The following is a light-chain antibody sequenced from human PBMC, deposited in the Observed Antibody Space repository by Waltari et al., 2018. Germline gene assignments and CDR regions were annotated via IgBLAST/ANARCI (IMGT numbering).Light chain of an antibody. J-gene: IGLJ3*02. Sequence: QSVLTQPPSTSGTPGQRVIISCSGSSSNIGSNVVNWSQQLPGKAPKLVIYRNDQRPSGVPDRFSGSKSGTSASLAISGLQGEDEADYYCAAWDDSLHGHWVFGGGTKVTVL. CDR1: SSNIGSNV. CDR2: RND. CDR3: AAWDDSLHGHWV. V-gene: IGLV1-44*01.